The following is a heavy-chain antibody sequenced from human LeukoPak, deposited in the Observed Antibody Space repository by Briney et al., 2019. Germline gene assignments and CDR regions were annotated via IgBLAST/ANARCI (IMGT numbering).Heavy chain of an antibody. CDR3: ARGCRVVPGVHNVGMTSYYNGMDV. CDR1: GYTFTSYY. CDR2: INPSGGDT. J-gene: IGHJ6*02. D-gene: IGHD2-2*01. V-gene: IGHV1-46*01. Sequence: ASVKVSCKPSGYTFTSYYMHWVRQAPGQGLEWMGIINPSGGDTSYAQKFQGRVTTTRDPSTSTVYMEMVSLRPEDTAVYYCARGCRVVPGVHNVGMTSYYNGMDVWGQGTTVTVSS.